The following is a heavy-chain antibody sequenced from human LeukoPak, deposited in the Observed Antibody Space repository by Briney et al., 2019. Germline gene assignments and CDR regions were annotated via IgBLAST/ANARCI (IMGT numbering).Heavy chain of an antibody. Sequence: PSETLSLTCAVSGGSISSSYWWTWVRQPPGKGLEWIGEIYHSGSTNYNPSLKSRVTISVDTSKNQFSLKLSSVTAADTAVYYCARFKSVRSSGYYYQDGRRTYYFDYWGQGTLVTVSS. J-gene: IGHJ4*02. D-gene: IGHD3-22*01. CDR2: IYHSGST. CDR3: ARFKSVRSSGYYYQDGRRTYYFDY. CDR1: GGSISSSYW. V-gene: IGHV4-4*02.